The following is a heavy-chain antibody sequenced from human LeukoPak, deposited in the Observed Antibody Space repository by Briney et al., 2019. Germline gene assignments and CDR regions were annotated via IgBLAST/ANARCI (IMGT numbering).Heavy chain of an antibody. CDR3: ARFDTLVVAATD. V-gene: IGHV4-4*08. Sequence: SETLSLTCTVSGGSISSYYWSWIRQPPGKGLEWIGYIYTSGSTNYNPSLKSRVTMSVDTSKNQFSLKLSSVTAADTAVYYCARFDTLVVAATDWGQGTLVTVSS. J-gene: IGHJ4*02. CDR2: IYTSGST. D-gene: IGHD2-15*01. CDR1: GGSISSYY.